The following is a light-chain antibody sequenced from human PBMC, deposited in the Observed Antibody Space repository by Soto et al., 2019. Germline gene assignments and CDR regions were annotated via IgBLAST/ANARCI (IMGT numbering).Light chain of an antibody. CDR2: KSS. J-gene: IGKJ4*01. Sequence: DIQMTQSPSTLSASVGDRVTITCRSSQSISTWLAWYQQKAGKAPTLLIYKSSNLEGGVPSRFSGSGSGTEFTITISSIQPDDFVTYYCQQYNTYPLTFGGGTTVEIK. CDR1: QSISTW. V-gene: IGKV1-5*03. CDR3: QQYNTYPLT.